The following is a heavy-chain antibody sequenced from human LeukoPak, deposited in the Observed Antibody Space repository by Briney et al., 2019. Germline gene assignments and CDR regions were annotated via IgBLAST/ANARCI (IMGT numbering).Heavy chain of an antibody. J-gene: IGHJ5*02. CDR2: IYHSGTT. D-gene: IGHD3-10*01. Sequence: PSGTLSLTCCVSGGSISNNNWWSWVRQSPGKGLEWIGNIYHSGTTHYNPSLKSRATISVDKSKNQFSPKLNSVTAADTAVYYCAIKPPSGWFGTGWLDPWGQGTLVTVSS. V-gene: IGHV4-4*02. CDR3: AIKPPSGWFGTGWLDP. CDR1: GGSISNNNW.